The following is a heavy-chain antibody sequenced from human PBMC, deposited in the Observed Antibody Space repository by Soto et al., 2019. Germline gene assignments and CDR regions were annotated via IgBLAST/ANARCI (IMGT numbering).Heavy chain of an antibody. D-gene: IGHD3-16*01. V-gene: IGHV3-30*04. CDR2: ISYDGSNE. J-gene: IGHJ6*02. Sequence: SLRLSCAASGFTFSNFVMHWVRQAPGKGLEWVAVISYDGSNEYHADSVKGRSTISRDNSRNTLYLQMNSLRAGDTAVYYCARDRGSGMDVWGPGTTVTVSS. CDR3: ARDRGSGMDV. CDR1: GFTFSNFV.